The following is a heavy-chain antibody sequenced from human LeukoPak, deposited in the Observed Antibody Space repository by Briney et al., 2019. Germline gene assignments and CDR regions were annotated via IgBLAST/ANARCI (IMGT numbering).Heavy chain of an antibody. CDR3: AKAITMVRGTPYSDY. D-gene: IGHD3-10*01. CDR1: GFTFSSYG. Sequence: GGSLRLSCAASGFTFSSYGMSWVRQAPGKGLEWVSAISGSGGSTYYADSVKGRFTISRDNSKNTLYLQMNSLRAEDTAVYYCAKAITMVRGTPYSDYWGQGTLVTVSS. V-gene: IGHV3-23*01. J-gene: IGHJ4*02. CDR2: ISGSGGST.